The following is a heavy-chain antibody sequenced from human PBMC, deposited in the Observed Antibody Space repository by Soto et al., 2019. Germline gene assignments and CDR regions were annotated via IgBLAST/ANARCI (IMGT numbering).Heavy chain of an antibody. J-gene: IGHJ3*02. CDR3: ATTYYYGSGSYFSIPYVAFDI. CDR2: IIPIFGTA. D-gene: IGHD3-10*01. CDR1: GGTFSSYA. V-gene: IGHV1-69*13. Sequence: SVKVSCKASGGTFSSYAISCVRQAPGQGLEWMGGIIPIFGTANYAQKFQGRVTITADESTSTAYMELSSLRSEDTAVYYCATTYYYGSGSYFSIPYVAFDIWGQGTMVTVSS.